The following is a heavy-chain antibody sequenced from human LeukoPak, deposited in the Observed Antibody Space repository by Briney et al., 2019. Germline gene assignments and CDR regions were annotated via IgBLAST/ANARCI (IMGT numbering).Heavy chain of an antibody. CDR3: ALDCCTGSRFDH. CDR1: GFTFSSYA. CDR2: ISGSGDRT. D-gene: IGHD2-8*02. J-gene: IGHJ4*02. Sequence: PGGSLRLSCAASGFTFSSYAMDWVRQAPGKGLEWVSGISGSGDRTYYADSVKGRFTISRDNSKNSLYLQMNSLRVEDTALYYCALDCCTGSRFDHWGQGTLVTVPS. V-gene: IGHV3-23*01.